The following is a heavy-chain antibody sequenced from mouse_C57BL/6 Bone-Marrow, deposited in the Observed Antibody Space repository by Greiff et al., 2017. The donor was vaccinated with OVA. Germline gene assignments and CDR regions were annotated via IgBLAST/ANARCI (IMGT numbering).Heavy chain of an antibody. CDR3: GYSNFDY. D-gene: IGHD2-5*01. Sequence: QVQLKQPGAELVKPGASVKLSCKASGYTFTSYWMQWVKQRPGQGLEWIGEIDPSDSYTNYNQKFKGKATLTVDTSSSTAYMQLSSLTSEDSAVYYCGYSNFDYWGQGTTLTVSS. CDR1: GYTFTSYW. CDR2: IDPSDSYT. V-gene: IGHV1-50*01. J-gene: IGHJ2*01.